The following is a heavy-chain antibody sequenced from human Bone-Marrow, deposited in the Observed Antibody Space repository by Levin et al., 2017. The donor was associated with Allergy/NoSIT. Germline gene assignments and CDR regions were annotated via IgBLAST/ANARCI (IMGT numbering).Heavy chain of an antibody. Sequence: GGSLRLSCTTSEITFSDTWMTWVRQAPGKGPEWVGRIRSKSDGGTTDFATPVKGRFTISRDDSKNTVYLQMNSLKSDDSAVYYCTLSGWYGYLQHWGLGALVTVSS. CDR2: IRSKSDGGTT. CDR3: TLSGWYGYLQH. V-gene: IGHV3-15*01. J-gene: IGHJ1*01. D-gene: IGHD6-19*01. CDR1: EITFSDTW.